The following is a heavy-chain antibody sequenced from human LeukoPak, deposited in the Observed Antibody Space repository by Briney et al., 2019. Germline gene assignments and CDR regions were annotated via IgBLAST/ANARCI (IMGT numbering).Heavy chain of an antibody. CDR3: ARDFSRNDFWSGSNWFDP. V-gene: IGHV1-69*13. CDR2: IIPIFGTA. Sequence: VKVSCKASGGTFSSYAISWLRQAPGQGLEWMGGIIPIFGTANYAQKFQGRVTITADESTSTAYMELSSLRSEDTAVYYCARDFSRNDFWSGSNWFDPWGQGTLVTVSS. J-gene: IGHJ5*02. D-gene: IGHD3-3*01. CDR1: GGTFSSYA.